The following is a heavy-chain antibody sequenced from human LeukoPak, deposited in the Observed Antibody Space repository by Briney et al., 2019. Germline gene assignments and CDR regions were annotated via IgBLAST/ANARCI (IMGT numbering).Heavy chain of an antibody. CDR2: IIPIFGTA. CDR3: ASGGIAVTGTSGYYYYMTS. D-gene: IGHD6-19*01. CDR1: GGTFSSYA. Sequence: GSSVKVSCKASGGTFSSYAISWVRQAPGQGLEWMGGIIPIFGTANYAQKFQGRVTITTDESTSTAYMELSSLRSEDTAVYYCASGGIAVTGTSGYYYYMTSGAKGPRSPSP. V-gene: IGHV1-69*05. J-gene: IGHJ6*03.